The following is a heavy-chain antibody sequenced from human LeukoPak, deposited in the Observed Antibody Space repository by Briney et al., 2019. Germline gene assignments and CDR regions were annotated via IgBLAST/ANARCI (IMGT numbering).Heavy chain of an antibody. CDR3: AKDLRPRPTGGYNPPGTDY. CDR1: GFTFSSYA. V-gene: IGHV3-23*01. J-gene: IGHJ4*02. CDR2: ISGSGGST. Sequence: PGGTLRLSCAASGFTFSSYAMSWVRQAPGKGLEWISGISGSGGSTYYADSVKGRFTISRDNSKNTLYLQMNSLRAEDTAVYYCAKDLRPRPTGGYNPPGTDYWGQGTLVTVSS. D-gene: IGHD5-24*01.